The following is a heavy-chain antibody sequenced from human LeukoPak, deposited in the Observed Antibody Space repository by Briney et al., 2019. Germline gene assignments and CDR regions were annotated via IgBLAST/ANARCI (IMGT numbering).Heavy chain of an antibody. V-gene: IGHV3-7*01. CDR3: VREPWALNVVHVNSSEVDESGWFDP. CDR2: INQDGTEK. Sequence: GGSLRLSCAVSGFTFSHYWMSWVRQAPGKGLEWVANINQDGTEKYYVDSVKGRFTISRDNAKNSLYLQMNSLRVEDTAIYYCVREPWALNVVHVNSSEVDESGWFDPWGQGTLVTVSS. J-gene: IGHJ5*02. D-gene: IGHD6-6*01. CDR1: GFTFSHYW.